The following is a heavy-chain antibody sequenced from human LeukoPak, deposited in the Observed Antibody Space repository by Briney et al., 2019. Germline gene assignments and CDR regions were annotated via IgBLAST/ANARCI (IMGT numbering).Heavy chain of an antibody. Sequence: GSLRLSCAASGFTFSSYGMHWVRQPPGKGLEWIGIMFCSGNTYYNPSLKSRVTISVDTSKNQFSLKLSSVTAADTAVYYCARGRVVARRGYYYYMDVWGKGTTVTVSS. J-gene: IGHJ6*03. CDR3: ARGRVVARRGYYYYMDV. CDR1: GFTFSSYG. D-gene: IGHD2-15*01. CDR2: MFCSGNT. V-gene: IGHV4-39*07.